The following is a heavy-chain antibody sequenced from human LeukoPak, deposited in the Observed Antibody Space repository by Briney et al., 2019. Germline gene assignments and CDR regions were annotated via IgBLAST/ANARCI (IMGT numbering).Heavy chain of an antibody. CDR1: GYTFTSYY. Sequence: GASVKVSCKASGYTFTSYYIHWVRQAPGQGLEWMGIIYPSGGSTSYAQKFQGRVTMTRDTSTSTVYMELSSLRSEDTAVYYCARRSITVADPFDYWGQGTLVTVSS. CDR3: ARRSITVADPFDY. CDR2: IYPSGGST. V-gene: IGHV1-46*01. D-gene: IGHD6-19*01. J-gene: IGHJ4*02.